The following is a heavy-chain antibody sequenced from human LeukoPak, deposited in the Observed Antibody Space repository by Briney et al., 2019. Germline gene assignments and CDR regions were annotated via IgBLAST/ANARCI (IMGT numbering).Heavy chain of an antibody. D-gene: IGHD6-13*01. Sequence: GGSLRLSCAASGFTFSSYSMNWVRQAPGKGLEWVSSISSSSSYIYYADSVKGRFTISRDNAKNSLYLQMNSLRAEDTAVHYCAREGSSSWYYYFDYWGQGTLVTVSS. CDR3: AREGSSSWYYYFDY. CDR1: GFTFSSYS. V-gene: IGHV3-21*01. CDR2: ISSSSSYI. J-gene: IGHJ4*02.